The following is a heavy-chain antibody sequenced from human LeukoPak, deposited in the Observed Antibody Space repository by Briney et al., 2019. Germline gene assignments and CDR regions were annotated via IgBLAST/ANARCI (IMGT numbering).Heavy chain of an antibody. J-gene: IGHJ4*02. D-gene: IGHD6-6*01. Sequence: AAVTVSFKSSGYTFTSYDFNWVRQPPAQGMEGMGWTNLNIGNTGYAQKFQGRVTMTRNTSISTAYMELSSLRSEDTAVYYCARGRSIAASVGYYYFDYWGQGTLVTVSS. CDR2: TNLNIGNT. CDR1: GYTFTSYD. V-gene: IGHV1-8*01. CDR3: ARGRSIAASVGYYYFDY.